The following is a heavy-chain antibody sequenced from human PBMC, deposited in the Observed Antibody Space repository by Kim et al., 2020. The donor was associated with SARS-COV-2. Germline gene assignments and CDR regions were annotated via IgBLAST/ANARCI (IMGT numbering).Heavy chain of an antibody. J-gene: IGHJ4*02. CDR3: ARGFIMVRGVIPFDY. V-gene: IGHV3-53*01. Sequence: GGSLRLSCAASGFTVSSNYMSWVRQAPGKGLEWVSVIYSGGSTYYADSVKGRFTISRDNSKNTLYLQMNSLRAEDTAVYYCARGFIMVRGVIPFDYLGQGTLVTVSS. CDR1: GFTVSSNY. CDR2: IYSGGST. D-gene: IGHD3-10*01.